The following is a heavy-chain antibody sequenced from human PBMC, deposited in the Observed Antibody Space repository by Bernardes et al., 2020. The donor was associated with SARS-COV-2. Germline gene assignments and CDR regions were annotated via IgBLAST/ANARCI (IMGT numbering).Heavy chain of an antibody. J-gene: IGHJ4*02. D-gene: IGHD3-10*01. CDR2: IYVGGSR. CDR3: AGGDCPQGGDY. Sequence: GGSLRLSCAVSGFSVRTKYMTWVLQAPGKGLEWVSIIYVGGSRYHADSVKGRFTISRDNSKNSLFLQMNSLRADDTAVYYCAGGDCPQGGDYWGQGTLVTVAS. CDR1: GFSVRTKY. V-gene: IGHV3-53*01.